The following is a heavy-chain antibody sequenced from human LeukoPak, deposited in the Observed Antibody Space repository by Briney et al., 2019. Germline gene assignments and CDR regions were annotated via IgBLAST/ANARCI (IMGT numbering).Heavy chain of an antibody. J-gene: IGHJ4*02. CDR3: ARVHGGYPFDY. D-gene: IGHD3-22*01. CDR1: GFTFSSYA. Sequence: GGSLRLSCAASGFTFSSYAMHWVRQAPGKGLEWVAVISYDGSNKYYADSVKGRFTISRDNAKNTLYLQMNSLRAEDTAVYYCARVHGGYPFDYWGQGTLVTVSS. CDR2: ISYDGSNK. V-gene: IGHV3-30*04.